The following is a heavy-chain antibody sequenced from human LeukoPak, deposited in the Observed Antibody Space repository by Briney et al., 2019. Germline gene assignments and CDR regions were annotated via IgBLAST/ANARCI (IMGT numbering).Heavy chain of an antibody. V-gene: IGHV1-69*04. CDR1: GGTFNSYA. CDR3: ARGDSSGYYYY. J-gene: IGHJ4*02. CDR2: IIPILGIA. D-gene: IGHD3-22*01. Sequence: SVKVSCKASGGTFNSYAISWVRQAPGQGLEWMGRIIPILGIANYAQKFQGRVTITADKSTSTAYMELSSLRSEDTAVYYCARGDSSGYYYYWDQGTLVTVSS.